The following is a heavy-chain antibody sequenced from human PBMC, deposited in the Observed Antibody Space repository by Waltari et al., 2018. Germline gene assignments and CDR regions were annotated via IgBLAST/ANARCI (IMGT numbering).Heavy chain of an antibody. V-gene: IGHV3-30*02. CDR1: GFTFSSYG. CDR2: IRYDGSNK. J-gene: IGHJ4*02. CDR3: AKDAPAGSSYGYFDY. D-gene: IGHD3-16*01. Sequence: QVQLVESGGGVVQPGGSLRLSCAASGFTFSSYGMHWVRQAPGKGLEWVAFIRYDGSNKYYADSVKGRFTISRDNSKNTLYLQMNSLRAEDTAVYYCAKDAPAGSSYGYFDYWGQGTLVTVSS.